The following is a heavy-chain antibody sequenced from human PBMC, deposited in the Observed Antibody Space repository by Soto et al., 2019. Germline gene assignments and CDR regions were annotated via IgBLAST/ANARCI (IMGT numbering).Heavy chain of an antibody. CDR2: ISYDGSNK. CDR1: GFTFSSYG. J-gene: IGHJ4*02. V-gene: IGHV3-30*18. CDR3: AKAKVVFDY. D-gene: IGHD2-15*01. Sequence: GGSLRLSCAASGFTFSSYGMHWVRQAPGKGLEWVAVISYDGSNKYYADSVKGRFTISRDNSKNTLYLQMNSLRAEDTAVYYCAKAKVVFDYWGQGTLVTVSS.